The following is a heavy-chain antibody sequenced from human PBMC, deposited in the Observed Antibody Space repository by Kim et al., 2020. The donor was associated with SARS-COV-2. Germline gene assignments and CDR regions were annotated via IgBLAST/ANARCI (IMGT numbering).Heavy chain of an antibody. J-gene: IGHJ4*02. V-gene: IGHV3-53*01. CDR2: SI. D-gene: IGHD1-26*01. Sequence: SIYNADSVKDQFTSSRASPKDTLYLQMNSLRAEDTAVYYCSSSTVGAYFDFWGQGSLVTVSS. CDR3: SSSTVGAYFDF.